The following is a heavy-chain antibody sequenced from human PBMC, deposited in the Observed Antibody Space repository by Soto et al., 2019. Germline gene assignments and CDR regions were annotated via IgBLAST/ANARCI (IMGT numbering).Heavy chain of an antibody. D-gene: IGHD3-22*01. V-gene: IGHV4-30-2*01. J-gene: IGHJ4*02. CDR1: GGSISSGGYS. Sequence: QLQLQESGSGLVKPSQTLSLTCAVSGGSISSGGYSWSWIRRPPGKGLEWIGYIYHSGSTYYNPSLRNRVTISVDRSKNQFSLKLSSVTAADTAVYYCARVSYDSSGYYFPTIDYWGQGTLVTVSS. CDR2: IYHSGST. CDR3: ARVSYDSSGYYFPTIDY.